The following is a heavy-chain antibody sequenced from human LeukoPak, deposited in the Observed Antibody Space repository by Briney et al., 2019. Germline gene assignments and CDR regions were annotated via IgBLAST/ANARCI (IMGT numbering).Heavy chain of an antibody. Sequence: PGRSLRLSCAASGFNFRSSEMIWVRQAPGKGLEWVSYIISSGHTKYYADSVKGRFTISRDNAENSLYLQMNSLRVDDTAVYYCARLSGSYSDYWGQGTLVTVSS. D-gene: IGHD3-3*01. CDR3: ARLSGSYSDY. J-gene: IGHJ4*02. CDR1: GFNFRSSE. V-gene: IGHV3-48*03. CDR2: IISSGHTK.